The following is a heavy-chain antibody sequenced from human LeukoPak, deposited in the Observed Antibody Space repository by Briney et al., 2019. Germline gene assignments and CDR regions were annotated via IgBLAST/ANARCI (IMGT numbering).Heavy chain of an antibody. J-gene: IGHJ4*02. CDR2: INHSGST. V-gene: IGHV4-34*01. D-gene: IGHD2-8*01. CDR3: ARSETREYCTNGVCYFDY. Sequence: SETLSLTCAVYGGSFSGYYWSWIRQPPGKGLEWIGEINHSGSTNYNPSLKSRVTMSVDTSKNQFSLKLSSVTAADTAVYYCARSETREYCTNGVCYFDYWGQGTLVTVSS. CDR1: GGSFSGYY.